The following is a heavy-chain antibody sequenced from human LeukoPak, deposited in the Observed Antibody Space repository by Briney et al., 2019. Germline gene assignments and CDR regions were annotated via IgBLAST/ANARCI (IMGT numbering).Heavy chain of an antibody. CDR2: ISGSGGST. V-gene: IGHV3-23*01. Sequence: GGSLRLSCAASGFTFSSYAMSWVRQAPGKGLEWVSAISGSGGSTYYADSVKGRFTISRDNSKNTLYLQMNSLGAEDTAVYYCAKVPQSLWFGEAWGQGTLVTVSS. D-gene: IGHD3-10*01. CDR3: AKVPQSLWFGEA. J-gene: IGHJ5*02. CDR1: GFTFSSYA.